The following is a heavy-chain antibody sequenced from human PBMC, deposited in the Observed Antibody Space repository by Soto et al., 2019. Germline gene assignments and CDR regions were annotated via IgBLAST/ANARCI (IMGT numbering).Heavy chain of an antibody. Sequence: SLRLSCGASGFTFDDYAMHWVRQAPGKGLEWVSDISCDRSSIDYADSVKGRFTISRDNSKNTAYLQMSSLRPEDTAVYYCVKGEYYYDGSAYYPFDYWGQGRMVTVSS. CDR2: ISCDRSSI. CDR1: GFTFDDYA. CDR3: VKGEYYYDGSAYYPFDY. D-gene: IGHD3-22*01. J-gene: IGHJ4*02. V-gene: IGHV3-9*01.